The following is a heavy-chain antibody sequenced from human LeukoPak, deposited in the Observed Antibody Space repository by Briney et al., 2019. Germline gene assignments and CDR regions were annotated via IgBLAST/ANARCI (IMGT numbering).Heavy chain of an antibody. D-gene: IGHD3-22*01. V-gene: IGHV3-49*03. J-gene: IGHJ4*02. Sequence: GRSLRLSCTASGFTFGDYAMSWFRQAPGKGLELVGFIRSKAYGGTTEYAASVKGRFTISRDDSKSIAYLQMNSLKTEDTAVYYYTRFRPNYYDSSGSLYWGQGTLVTVSS. CDR1: GFTFGDYA. CDR2: IRSKAYGGTT. CDR3: TRFRPNYYDSSGSLY.